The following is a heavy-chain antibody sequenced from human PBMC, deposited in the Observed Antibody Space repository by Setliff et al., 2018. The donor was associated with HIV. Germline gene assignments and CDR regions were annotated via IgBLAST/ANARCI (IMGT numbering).Heavy chain of an antibody. CDR1: GFTFSTYS. J-gene: IGHJ4*02. CDR3: AFRIQLWY. D-gene: IGHD5-18*01. V-gene: IGHV3-21*01. Sequence: GGSLRLSCAASGFTFSTYSMTWVRQAPGKGLEWVSSISSGPTYIYYADSVRGRFTISRDNAKNSLYLQMNSLRAEDTAVYYCAFRIQLWYWGQGIQVTVSS. CDR2: ISSGPTYI.